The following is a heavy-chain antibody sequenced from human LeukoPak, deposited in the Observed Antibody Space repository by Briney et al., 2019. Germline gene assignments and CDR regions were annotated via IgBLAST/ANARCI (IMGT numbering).Heavy chain of an antibody. Sequence: SQTLSLTCAISGDSVSNNGAAWNWIRQSPSRGLEWLGRTYSRSKWYNDYAVAVKSRITIKADTSKNQFSLQLNSVTPEDTAVYYCARTSGGDFDYWGQGTLVTVSS. D-gene: IGHD3-10*01. CDR1: GDSVSNNGAA. V-gene: IGHV6-1*01. CDR3: ARTSGGDFDY. J-gene: IGHJ4*02. CDR2: TYSRSKWYN.